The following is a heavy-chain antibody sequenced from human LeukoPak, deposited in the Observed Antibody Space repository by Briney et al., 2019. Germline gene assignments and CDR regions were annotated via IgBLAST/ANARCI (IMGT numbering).Heavy chain of an antibody. CDR1: GGSISSSSYY. D-gene: IGHD3-3*01. CDR3: ARHPTPRITIFGVVSLPDY. V-gene: IGHV4-39*01. Sequence: PSETLSLTCTVSGGSISSSSYYWGWIRQPPGKGLEWIGSIYYSGSTYYNPSLKSRVTISVDTSKNQFSLKLSSVTAADMAVYYCARHPTPRITIFGVVSLPDYWGQGTLVTVSS. CDR2: IYYSGST. J-gene: IGHJ4*02.